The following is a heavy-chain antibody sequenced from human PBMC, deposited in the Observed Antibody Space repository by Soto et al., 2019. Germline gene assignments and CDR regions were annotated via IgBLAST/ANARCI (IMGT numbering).Heavy chain of an antibody. CDR3: ARGVRRTDWLFSGFDF. CDR2: ILSDGSNT. Sequence: QVQLVESGGGVVQPGRSLRLSCAASGFPFDTYAMHWVRQAPGKGLEWLTLILSDGSNTYYADSVKGRFTISRDNSQNTVYLQMNSLGAEDTAVYYCARGVRRTDWLFSGFDFWGQGTQVTVSS. CDR1: GFPFDTYA. V-gene: IGHV3-30-3*01. D-gene: IGHD3-9*01. J-gene: IGHJ4*02.